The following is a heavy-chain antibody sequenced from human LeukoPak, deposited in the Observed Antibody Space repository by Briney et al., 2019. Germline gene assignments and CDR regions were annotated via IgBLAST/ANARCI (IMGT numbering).Heavy chain of an antibody. CDR2: INHSGSS. D-gene: IGHD3-10*01. Sequence: SETLSLTCAVYGGSFSGYYWSWIRQPPGKGLEWIGEINHSGSSNYNPSLKSRVTTSVDTSKNQFSLKLSSATAADTAVYYCARRPGSGSYSLGYWGQGTLVTVSS. CDR3: ARRPGSGSYSLGY. CDR1: GGSFSGYY. V-gene: IGHV4-34*01. J-gene: IGHJ4*02.